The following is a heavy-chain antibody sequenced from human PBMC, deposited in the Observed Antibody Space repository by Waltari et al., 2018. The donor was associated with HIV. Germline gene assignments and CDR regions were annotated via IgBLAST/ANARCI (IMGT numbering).Heavy chain of an antibody. CDR1: RFTFSSYA. J-gene: IGHJ4*02. V-gene: IGHV3-30*18. CDR2: ISYYGDNK. Sequence: QVQLVESGGGVVQPGRSLRLSCAASRFTFSSYAMHWVRQAPGKGLEWVAVISYYGDNKYYADSVKGRFTISRDNSKNTLYLQMNSLRAEDTAVYYCAKGASGWSPGYWGQGTLVTVSP. D-gene: IGHD6-19*01. CDR3: AKGASGWSPGY.